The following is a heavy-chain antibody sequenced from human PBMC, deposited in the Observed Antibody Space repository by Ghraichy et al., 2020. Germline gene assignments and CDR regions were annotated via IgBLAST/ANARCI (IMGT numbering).Heavy chain of an antibody. J-gene: IGHJ4*02. CDR1: GFTFSSYG. D-gene: IGHD3-9*01. CDR2: IWYDGSNK. CDR3: AKDEGLGGYFEHN. V-gene: IGHV3-33*06. Sequence: GGSLRLSCAASGFTFSSYGMHWVRQAPGKGLEWVAVIWYDGSNKYYADSVKGRFTISRDNSKNTLYLQMNSLRAEDTAVYYCAKDEGLGGYFEHNWGQGTLVTVSS.